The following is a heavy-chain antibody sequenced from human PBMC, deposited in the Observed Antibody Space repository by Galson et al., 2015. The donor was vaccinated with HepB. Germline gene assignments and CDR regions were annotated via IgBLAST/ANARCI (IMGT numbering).Heavy chain of an antibody. Sequence: SLRLSCAASGFTFSSYAMSWVRQAPGKGLEWVSAISGSGGSTYYADSVKGRFTISRDNSKNTLYLQMNSLRAEDTAVYYFAKPRGLGRDAFDIWGQGTMVTLPS. J-gene: IGHJ3*02. CDR3: AKPRGLGRDAFDI. D-gene: IGHD7-27*01. CDR1: GFTFSSYA. V-gene: IGHV3-23*01. CDR2: ISGSGGST.